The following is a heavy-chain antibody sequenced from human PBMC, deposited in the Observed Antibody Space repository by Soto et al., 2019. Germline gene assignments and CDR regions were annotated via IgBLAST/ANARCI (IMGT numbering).Heavy chain of an antibody. CDR2: ISAYNGNT. J-gene: IGHJ5*02. CDR1: GYTFTSYG. V-gene: IGHV1-18*04. D-gene: IGHD2-2*01. CDR3: ARDKGYCSSTSCHTGWFDP. Sequence: ASVKVSCKASGYTFTSYGISWVRQAPGQGLEWMGWISAYNGNTNYAQKLQGRVTMTTDTSTSTAYMELRSLRSDDTAVYYCARDKGYCSSTSCHTGWFDPWGQGTLVTAPQ.